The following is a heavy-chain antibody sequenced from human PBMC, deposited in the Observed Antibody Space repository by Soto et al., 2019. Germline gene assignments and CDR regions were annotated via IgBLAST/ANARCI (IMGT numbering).Heavy chain of an antibody. D-gene: IGHD6-13*01. CDR2: IYYSGST. Sequence: PSETLSLTCTVSGGSISSSSYYWGWIRQPPGKGLEWIGNIYYSGSTYYNPSLKSRVTISVDTSKNQFSLKLSSVTAADTAVYYCARIDSSSWYMDYYYGMDVWGQGTTVTVSS. CDR3: ARIDSSSWYMDYYYGMDV. V-gene: IGHV4-39*01. J-gene: IGHJ6*02. CDR1: GGSISSSSYY.